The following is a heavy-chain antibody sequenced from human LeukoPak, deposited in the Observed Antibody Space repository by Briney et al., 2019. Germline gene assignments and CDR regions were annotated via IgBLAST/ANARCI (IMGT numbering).Heavy chain of an antibody. CDR2: TYYRSKWYT. Sequence: SQTLSLTCSISGDSVSSNSSTWNWIRQSPSRGLEWLGRTYYRSKWYTDYAVSVKSRITINPDTSKNQFSLQLNSVTPEDTAVYYCARVRDYGGNVFDYWGQGTLVTVSS. J-gene: IGHJ4*02. D-gene: IGHD4-23*01. V-gene: IGHV6-1*01. CDR3: ARVRDYGGNVFDY. CDR1: GDSVSSNSST.